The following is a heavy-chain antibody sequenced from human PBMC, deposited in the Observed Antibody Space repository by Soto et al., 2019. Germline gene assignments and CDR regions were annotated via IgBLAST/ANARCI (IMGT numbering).Heavy chain of an antibody. V-gene: IGHV3-23*01. CDR2: ISGSGGST. Sequence: QPGGSLRLSCAASGFTFSSYAMSWVRQAPGKGLEWVSAISGSGGSTYYADSVKGRFTISRDNSENTLYLQMNSLRAEDTAVYYCAKDRGEARRRLDAFDIWGQGTMVTVSS. D-gene: IGHD3-10*01. CDR1: GFTFSSYA. J-gene: IGHJ3*02. CDR3: AKDRGEARRRLDAFDI.